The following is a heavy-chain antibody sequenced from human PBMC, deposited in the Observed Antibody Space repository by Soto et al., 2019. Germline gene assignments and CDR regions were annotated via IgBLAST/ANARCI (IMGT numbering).Heavy chain of an antibody. J-gene: IGHJ4*02. CDR1: GVNFSVTW. V-gene: IGHV3-7*04. CDR2: IKGDGSEK. D-gene: IGHD2-15*01. CDR3: GRGDGCLTTS. Sequence: EVQLVESGGDLVQPGGSLRLSCAASGVNFSVTWMTWVRQAPGKGLEWVATIKGDGSEKHYVDSVKGRFTISRDNAKNLVYLQMNSPRVDDTAVYYCGRGDGCLTTSWGQGTLCTVSS.